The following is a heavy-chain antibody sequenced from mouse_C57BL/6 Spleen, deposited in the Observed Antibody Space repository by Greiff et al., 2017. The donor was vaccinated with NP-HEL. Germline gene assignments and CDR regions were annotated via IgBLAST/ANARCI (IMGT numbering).Heavy chain of an antibody. Sequence: QVQLQQSGAELVKPGASVKLSCKASGYTFTSYWMHWVKQRPGQGLEWIGMIHPNSGSTNYNEKFKSKATLTVDKSSSTAYMQLSSLTSEDSAVYYCAKRTGTGDDYWGQGTTLTVSS. CDR3: AKRTGTGDDY. D-gene: IGHD4-1*01. CDR2: IHPNSGST. J-gene: IGHJ2*01. CDR1: GYTFTSYW. V-gene: IGHV1-64*01.